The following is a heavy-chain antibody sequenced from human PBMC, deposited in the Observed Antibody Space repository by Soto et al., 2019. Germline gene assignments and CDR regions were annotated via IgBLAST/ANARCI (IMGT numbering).Heavy chain of an antibody. J-gene: IGHJ6*02. Sequence: QVQLVESGGGVVQPGRSLRLSCAASGFTFSSYGMHWVRLAPGKGLEWVAVIWYDGSNKYYADSVKGRFTISRDNSKNTLYLQMNSLRAEDTAVYYCARDLGGPFDYYYGMDVWGQGTTVTVSS. CDR1: GFTFSSYG. V-gene: IGHV3-33*01. D-gene: IGHD3-10*01. CDR3: ARDLGGPFDYYYGMDV. CDR2: IWYDGSNK.